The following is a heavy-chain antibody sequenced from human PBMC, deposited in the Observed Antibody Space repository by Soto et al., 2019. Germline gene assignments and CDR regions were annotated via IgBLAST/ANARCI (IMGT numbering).Heavy chain of an antibody. CDR3: ARLVSYYYGMDV. D-gene: IGHD6-19*01. CDR1: GFTFSSYS. Sequence: GSLRLSCAASGFTFSSYSINWVRQAPGKGLEWVSSISGGSTYIYYADSLKGRFTISRDNAKNSLYLQINSLRAEDTAVYYCARLVSYYYGMDVWGQGTTVTVSS. CDR2: ISGGSTYI. J-gene: IGHJ6*02. V-gene: IGHV3-21*01.